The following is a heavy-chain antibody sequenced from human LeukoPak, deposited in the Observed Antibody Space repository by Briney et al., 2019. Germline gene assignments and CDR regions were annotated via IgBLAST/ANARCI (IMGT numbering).Heavy chain of an antibody. CDR2: IIPVFGTA. V-gene: IGHV1-69*13. J-gene: IGHJ5*02. Sequence: SVKVSCKASGGTFSSYAISWVRQAPGQGLEWMGGIIPVFGTANYAQKFQGRVTITADESTSTAYMELSSLRSEDTAVYYCANAVVVPAADNWFDPWGQGTLVTVSS. CDR3: ANAVVVPAADNWFDP. D-gene: IGHD2-2*01. CDR1: GGTFSSYA.